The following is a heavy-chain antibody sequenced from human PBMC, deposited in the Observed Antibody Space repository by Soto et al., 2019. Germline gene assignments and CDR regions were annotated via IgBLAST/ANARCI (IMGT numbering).Heavy chain of an antibody. V-gene: IGHV1-69*06. Sequence: QVQLVQSGAEVNKPGSSVKVSCKASGGTFRSLAISWVRQAPGQGLEWMGGLVPVFGTANYAQKFQDRVTITADKSTSTSYMELSSLRSEDTAVYYCARRPGVFEYWGQGTLVTVSS. CDR1: GGTFRSLA. D-gene: IGHD3-10*01. CDR3: ARRPGVFEY. J-gene: IGHJ4*02. CDR2: LVPVFGTA.